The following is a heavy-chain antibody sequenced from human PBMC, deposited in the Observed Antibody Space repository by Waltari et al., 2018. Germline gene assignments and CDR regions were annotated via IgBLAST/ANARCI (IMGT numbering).Heavy chain of an antibody. CDR3: ARSKKVDY. V-gene: IGHV3-21*01. CDR1: GFTFSSYS. J-gene: IGHJ4*02. Sequence: EVQLVESGGGLVKPGGSLRLSCAASGFTFSSYSMNWVRQAPGKGLEWVSSISSSSSYIYDAESVKGRFTISRDNAKNSLYLQMNILGAEDTAVYYCARSKKVDYWGQGTLVTVSS. D-gene: IGHD4-4*01. CDR2: ISSSSSYI.